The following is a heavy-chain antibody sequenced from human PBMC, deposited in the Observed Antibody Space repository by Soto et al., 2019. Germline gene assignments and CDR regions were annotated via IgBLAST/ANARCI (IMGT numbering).Heavy chain of an antibody. Sequence: LSLTFAVYCGSFSFYYWSLIRQPPGKGLEWIGEINHSGSTNYNPSLKSRVTISVDTSKNQFSLKLSSVTAADTAVYYCARGRVQDIDYWGQGTLVTVSS. J-gene: IGHJ4*02. CDR1: CGSFSFYY. CDR3: ARGRVQDIDY. CDR2: INHSGST. D-gene: IGHD1-1*01. V-gene: IGHV4-34*01.